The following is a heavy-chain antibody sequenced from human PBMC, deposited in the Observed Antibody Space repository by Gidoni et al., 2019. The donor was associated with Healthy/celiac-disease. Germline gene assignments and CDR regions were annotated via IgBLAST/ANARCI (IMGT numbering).Heavy chain of an antibody. D-gene: IGHD2-21*02. J-gene: IGHJ6*02. V-gene: IGHV4-4*02. Sequence: QVQLQESGPGLVKPSGTLSLTCAVAGGSISSSNWWSLVRQPPGKGLDGIGEIYHSGSTNYNPSLKSRVTISVDKSKNQFSLKLSSVTAADTAVYYCARVLAVTRPGYGMDVWGQGTTVTVSS. CDR3: ARVLAVTRPGYGMDV. CDR2: IYHSGST. CDR1: GGSISSSNW.